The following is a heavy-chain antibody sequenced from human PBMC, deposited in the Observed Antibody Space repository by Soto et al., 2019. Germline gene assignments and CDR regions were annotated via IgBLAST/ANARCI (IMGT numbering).Heavy chain of an antibody. CDR3: AKYSSSWFYYFDY. V-gene: IGHV3-23*01. CDR2: ISGSGGST. J-gene: IGHJ4*02. CDR1: GFTFSSYA. Sequence: EVQLLESGGGLVQPGGSLRLSCAASGFTFSSYAMSWVRQAPGKGLEWVSAISGSGGSTYYADSVKGRFTISRDNSKNTRYLQINTLRAEDTAVYYFAKYSSSWFYYFDYWGQGTLVTVSS. D-gene: IGHD6-13*01.